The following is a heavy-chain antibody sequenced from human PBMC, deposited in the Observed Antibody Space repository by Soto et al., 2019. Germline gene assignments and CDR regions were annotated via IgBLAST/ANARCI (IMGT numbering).Heavy chain of an antibody. J-gene: IGHJ4*02. CDR3: ARDAAMDPYYFDY. D-gene: IGHD5-18*01. V-gene: IGHV4-39*02. Sequence: SETLSLTCDVSGGPVGYTSFYWGWLRQSPGKGLEWIGSVHHSVTTYYNPSLKGRVTISMDTSKNQFSLRLTSVTAADTAVYYGARDAAMDPYYFDYRGQGTLVTVSS. CDR1: GGPVGYTSFY. CDR2: VHHSVTT.